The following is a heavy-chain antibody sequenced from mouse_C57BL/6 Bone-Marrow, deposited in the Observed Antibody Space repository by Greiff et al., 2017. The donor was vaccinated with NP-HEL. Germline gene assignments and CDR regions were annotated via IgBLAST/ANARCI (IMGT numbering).Heavy chain of an antibody. CDR2: INPNNGGT. CDR1: GYTFTDYY. Sequence: EVQLQQSGPELVKISCKASGYTFTDYYMNWVKQSHGKSLEWIGDINPNNGGTSYNHKFKGKATLTVDKSSSTAYMELRSLTSEDSAVYYCARGGTDYAMDYWGQGTSVTVSS. J-gene: IGHJ4*01. D-gene: IGHD3-3*01. CDR3: ARGGTDYAMDY. V-gene: IGHV1-26*01.